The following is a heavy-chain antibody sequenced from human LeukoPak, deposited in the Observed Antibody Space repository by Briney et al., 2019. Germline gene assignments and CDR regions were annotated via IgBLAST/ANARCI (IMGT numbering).Heavy chain of an antibody. J-gene: IGHJ4*02. CDR1: GYTFTTYD. V-gene: IGHV1-8*03. CDR3: ARVAESIDY. D-gene: IGHD6-19*01. CDR2: MNPNSGYT. Sequence: ASVKVSSTASGYTFTTYDINWVRQATGQGLEWMGWMNPNSGYTGYAQKFQGRVTITRDTSISTAYMELSSLRSEDTAVYYCARVAESIDYWGQGSLAWVSS.